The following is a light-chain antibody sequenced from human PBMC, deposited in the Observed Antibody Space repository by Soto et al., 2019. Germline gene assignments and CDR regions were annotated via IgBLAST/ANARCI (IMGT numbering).Light chain of an antibody. J-gene: IGLJ2*01. CDR1: SIDVGGYNS. V-gene: IGLV2-14*03. CDR3: TSYTITRTPVA. Sequence: QSALTQPASVSGSPGQSITISCTGISIDVGGYNSVSWYQQHPGKAPKLVIYDVSNRPSGVSDRFSGSKSGNTASLSISGLQAEDEADYYCTSYTITRTPVAFGGGTKLTVL. CDR2: DVS.